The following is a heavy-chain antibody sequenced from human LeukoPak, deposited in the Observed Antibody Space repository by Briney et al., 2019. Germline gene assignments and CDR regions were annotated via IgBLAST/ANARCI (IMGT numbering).Heavy chain of an antibody. CDR2: IYYSGST. D-gene: IGHD3-22*01. CDR1: GGSFSGYY. V-gene: IGHV4-59*08. Sequence: SETLSLTCAVYGGSFSGYYWSWIRQPPGNRLEWIGWIYYSGSTMYSPSLESRVTISLDTSRTQFSLDLNSVTAADTAVYYCARHAGFGSGYYHDAFDIWGQGSMVIVSS. CDR3: ARHAGFGSGYYHDAFDI. J-gene: IGHJ3*02.